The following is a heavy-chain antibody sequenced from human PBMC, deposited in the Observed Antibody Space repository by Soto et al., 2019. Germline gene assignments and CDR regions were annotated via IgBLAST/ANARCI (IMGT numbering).Heavy chain of an antibody. D-gene: IGHD3-16*01. Sequence: EVQLVESGGSLVQPGGSLRLSCAASGFTFSSYSMNWVRQAPGKGLEWVSYISSSSSTIYYADSVKGRFTISRDNAKNALDLQMNSLRDEDTAVYYCAREGVYYYYGMDVWGQGTTVTVSS. V-gene: IGHV3-48*02. CDR1: GFTFSSYS. CDR3: AREGVYYYYGMDV. CDR2: ISSSSSTI. J-gene: IGHJ6*02.